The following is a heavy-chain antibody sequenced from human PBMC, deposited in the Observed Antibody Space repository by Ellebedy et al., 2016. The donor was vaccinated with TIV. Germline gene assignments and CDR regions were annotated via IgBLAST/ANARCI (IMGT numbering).Heavy chain of an antibody. CDR3: ARDGSNSGLYFDY. Sequence: SETLSLXXTVSGGSISSGGYYWSWIRQHPGKGLEWIGYIYYSGSTYYNPSLKSRVTISVDTSKNQFSLKLSSVTAADTAVYYCARDGSNSGLYFDYWGQGTLVTVSS. CDR1: GGSISSGGYY. CDR2: IYYSGST. V-gene: IGHV4-31*03. D-gene: IGHD4-23*01. J-gene: IGHJ4*02.